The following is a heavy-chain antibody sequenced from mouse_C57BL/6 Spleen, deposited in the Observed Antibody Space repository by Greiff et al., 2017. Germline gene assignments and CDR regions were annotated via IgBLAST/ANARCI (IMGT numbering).Heavy chain of an antibody. V-gene: IGHV1-18*01. CDR3: ARRPRITTVVEGYFDY. CDR1: GYTFTDYN. D-gene: IGHD1-1*01. Sequence: VQLQQSGPELVKPGASVKIPCKASGYTFTDYNMDWVKQSHGKSLEWIGDINPNDGGTIYNQKFKGKATLTVDKSSSTAYMELRSLTSEDTAVYYYARRPRITTVVEGYFDYWGQGTTLTVSS. J-gene: IGHJ2*01. CDR2: INPNDGGT.